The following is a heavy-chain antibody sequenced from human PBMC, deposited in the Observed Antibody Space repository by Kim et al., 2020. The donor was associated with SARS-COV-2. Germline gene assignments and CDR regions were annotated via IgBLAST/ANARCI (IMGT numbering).Heavy chain of an antibody. J-gene: IGHJ3*02. Sequence: RITISRDNAKNSLYLQMNSLRAEDTAVYYCARDPEYDSSGYYGIADAFDIWGQGTMVTVSS. V-gene: IGHV3-11*06. D-gene: IGHD3-22*01. CDR3: ARDPEYDSSGYYGIADAFDI.